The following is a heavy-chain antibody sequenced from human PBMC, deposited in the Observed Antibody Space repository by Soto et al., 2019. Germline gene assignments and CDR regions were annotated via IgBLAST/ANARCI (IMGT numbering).Heavy chain of an antibody. CDR1: GFTFSNAW. J-gene: IGHJ4*02. V-gene: IGHV3-15*01. CDR2: IKSKTDGGTT. D-gene: IGHD3-3*01. Sequence: GGSLRLSCAASGFTFSNAWMSWVRQAPGKGLEWVGHIKSKTDGGTTDYAAPVKGRFTISRDDSKNTLYLQMNSLKTEDTAVYYCTTVHRITIFGVVITTFDYWGQGTLVTVSS. CDR3: TTVHRITIFGVVITTFDY.